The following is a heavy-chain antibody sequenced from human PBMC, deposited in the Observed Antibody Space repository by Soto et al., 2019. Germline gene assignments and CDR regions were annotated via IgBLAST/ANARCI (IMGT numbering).Heavy chain of an antibody. CDR1: GFSLTTSGEG. CDR2: IYWDDDK. CDR3: APRKKTVIVATYFDY. V-gene: IGHV2-5*02. D-gene: IGHD1-1*01. J-gene: IGHJ4*02. Sequence: QITLRESGPALVKPTQTLTLTCTFSGFSLTTSGEGVGWIRQPPGKAPEWLALIYWDDDKRYSPSLKNRLTPXGDTSRSQAVLTMTNMDPVDTATYYCAPRKKTVIVATYFDYWGQGTLVTVSS.